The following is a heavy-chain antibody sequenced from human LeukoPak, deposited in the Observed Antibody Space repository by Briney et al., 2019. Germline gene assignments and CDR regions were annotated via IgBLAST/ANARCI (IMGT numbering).Heavy chain of an antibody. Sequence: SETLSLTCTVSGYSISSGYYWGWIRQPPGKGLEWIGSIYHSGSTYYNPSLKSRVTISVDTSKNQFSLKLSSVTAADTAVYYCARVGYYGSGSYSPWGQGTLVTVSS. J-gene: IGHJ5*02. D-gene: IGHD3-10*01. CDR3: ARVGYYGSGSYSP. CDR2: IYHSGST. CDR1: GYSISSGYY. V-gene: IGHV4-38-2*02.